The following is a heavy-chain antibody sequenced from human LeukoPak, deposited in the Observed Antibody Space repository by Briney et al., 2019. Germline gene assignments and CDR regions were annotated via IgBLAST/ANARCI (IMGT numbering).Heavy chain of an antibody. CDR2: IYYSGST. CDR3: ASIHCSGGRCYLGHFQH. V-gene: IGHV4-39*01. J-gene: IGHJ1*01. D-gene: IGHD2-15*01. Sequence: PSETLSLTCAVSGGSTSSGSDYWGWIRQPPGKGLEWIGSIYYSGSTYYNPSLKSRVTVSVDTSENQFSLKLSSVTAADTAVYYCASIHCSGGRCYLGHFQHWGQGTLVTVSS. CDR1: GGSTSSGSDY.